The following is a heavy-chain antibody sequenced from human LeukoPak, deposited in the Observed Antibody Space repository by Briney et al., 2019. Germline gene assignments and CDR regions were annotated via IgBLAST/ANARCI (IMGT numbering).Heavy chain of an antibody. J-gene: IGHJ4*02. V-gene: IGHV1-24*01. CDR2: FDPEDGET. Sequence: ASVKVSCKVSGYTLTELSMHWVRRAPGKGLEWMGGFDPEDGETIYAQKFQGRVTMTEDTSTDTAYMELSSLRSEDTAVYYCARVAGIVYYFDYWGQGTLVTVSS. D-gene: IGHD2-15*01. CDR1: GYTLTELS. CDR3: ARVAGIVYYFDY.